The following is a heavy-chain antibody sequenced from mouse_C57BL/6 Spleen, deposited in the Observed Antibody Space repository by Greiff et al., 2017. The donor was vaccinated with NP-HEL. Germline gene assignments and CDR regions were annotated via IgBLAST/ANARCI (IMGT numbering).Heavy chain of an antibody. J-gene: IGHJ1*03. V-gene: IGHV7-3*01. Sequence: EVMLVESGGGLVQPGGSLSLSCAASGFTFTDYYMSWVRQPPGKALEWLGFIRNKANGYTTEYSASVKGRFTISRDNSQSILYLQMNALRAEDSATYYCASLYYDYDDRYFDVWGTGTTVTVSS. CDR1: GFTFTDYY. CDR3: ASLYYDYDDRYFDV. CDR2: IRNKANGYTT. D-gene: IGHD2-4*01.